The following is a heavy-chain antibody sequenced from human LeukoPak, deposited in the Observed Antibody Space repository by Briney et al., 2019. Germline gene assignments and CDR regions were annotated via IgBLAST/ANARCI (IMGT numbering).Heavy chain of an antibody. CDR3: ARDGNYGRDF. V-gene: IGHV1-18*01. CDR2: ISAYNGLT. J-gene: IGHJ4*01. CDR1: GYMFTRYG. Sequence: ASVKVSCKASGYMFTRYGSSWVRQAPGQGLEWMGWISAYNGLTHDVQKFQGRVTTSTDTSTTTAYLELRSLRSNDTAVYFCARDGNYGRDFWGHGTLVSVSS. D-gene: IGHD3-10*02.